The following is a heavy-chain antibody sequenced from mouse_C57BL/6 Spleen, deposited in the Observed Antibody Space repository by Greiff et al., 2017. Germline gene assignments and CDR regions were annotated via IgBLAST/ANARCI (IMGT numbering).Heavy chain of an antibody. Sequence: EVKVEESGGGLVQPGGSMKLSCVASGFTFSNYWMTWVRQSPETGLEWVAQISLKSDNYATHYAESVKGRFTISRDDSKSSVYLHMNNLRAEDTGSYYCRGGRPGFAYWGQGTLVTVSA. J-gene: IGHJ3*01. CDR1: GFTFSNYW. V-gene: IGHV6-3*01. CDR3: RGGRPGFAY. CDR2: ISLKSDNYAT.